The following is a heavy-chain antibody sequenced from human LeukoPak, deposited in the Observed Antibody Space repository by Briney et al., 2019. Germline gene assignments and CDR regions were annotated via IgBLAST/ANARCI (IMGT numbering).Heavy chain of an antibody. CDR3: ARSLTYSSGWGY. Sequence: ASVKVSCKASGYTFIGFYMNWVRQAPGQGLEWMGGIIPIFGTANYAQKFQGRVTITADESTSTAYMELSSLRSEDTAVYYCARSLTYSSGWGYWGQGTLVTVSS. D-gene: IGHD6-19*01. CDR1: GYTFIGFY. V-gene: IGHV1-69*13. CDR2: IIPIFGTA. J-gene: IGHJ4*02.